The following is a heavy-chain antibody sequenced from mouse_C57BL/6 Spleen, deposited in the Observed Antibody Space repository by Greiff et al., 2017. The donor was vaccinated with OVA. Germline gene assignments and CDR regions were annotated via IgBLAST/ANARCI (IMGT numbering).Heavy chain of an antibody. V-gene: IGHV1-15*01. CDR2: IDPETGGT. D-gene: IGHD1-1*01. CDR1: GYTFTDYE. Sequence: VQLVESGAELVRPGASVTLSCKASGYTFTDYEMHWVKQTPVHGLEWIGAIDPETGGTAYNQKFKGKAILTADKSSSTAYMELRSLTSEDSAVYYCTRGGIYYYGYFDYWGQGTTLTVSS. CDR3: TRGGIYYYGYFDY. J-gene: IGHJ2*01.